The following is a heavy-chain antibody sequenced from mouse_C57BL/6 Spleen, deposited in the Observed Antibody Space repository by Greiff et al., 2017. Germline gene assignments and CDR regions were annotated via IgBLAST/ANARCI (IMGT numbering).Heavy chain of an antibody. V-gene: IGHV1-52*01. D-gene: IGHD1-1*01. CDR1: GYTFTSYW. J-gene: IGHJ2*01. CDR3: ARWDTTVVPYFDY. CDR2: IDPSDSET. Sequence: VQLQQPGAELVRPGSSVKLSCKASGYTFTSYWMHWVKQRPIQGLEWIGNIDPSDSETHYNQKFKDKATLTVDKSSSTAYMQLSSLTSEDSAVYYCARWDTTVVPYFDYWGQGTTLTVSS.